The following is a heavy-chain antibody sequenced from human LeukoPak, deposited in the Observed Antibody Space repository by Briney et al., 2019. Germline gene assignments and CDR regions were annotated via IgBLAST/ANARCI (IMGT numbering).Heavy chain of an antibody. CDR1: RYSFTSYW. Sequence: GESLKISCKGSRYSFTSYWIGWVRQMPGKGLEWMGIIYPGDSDTRYSPSFQGQVTISADKSISTAYLQWSSLKASDTAMYYCARHRSSSSGNYYYYMDVWGKGTTVTVSS. CDR2: IYPGDSDT. D-gene: IGHD6-6*01. J-gene: IGHJ6*03. CDR3: ARHRSSSSGNYYYYMDV. V-gene: IGHV5-51*01.